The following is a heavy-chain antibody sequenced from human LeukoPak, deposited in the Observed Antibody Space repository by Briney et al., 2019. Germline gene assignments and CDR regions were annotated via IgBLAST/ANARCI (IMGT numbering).Heavy chain of an antibody. Sequence: GGSLRLSCAASGFTFDDYAMHWVRQAPGKGLEWVSGISWNSGNIGYADSMKGRFTISRDNAKNSLYLQMNSLRAEDTALYHCAKGGGGYSYYGMDVWGQGTTVTVSS. CDR3: AKGGGGYSYYGMDV. CDR1: GFTFDDYA. J-gene: IGHJ6*02. V-gene: IGHV3-9*01. D-gene: IGHD5-12*01. CDR2: ISWNSGNI.